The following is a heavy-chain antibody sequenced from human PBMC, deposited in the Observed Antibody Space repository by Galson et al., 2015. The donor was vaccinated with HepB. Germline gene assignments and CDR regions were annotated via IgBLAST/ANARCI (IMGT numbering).Heavy chain of an antibody. Sequence: SLRLSCAGSGFTFSSYSMSWVRQAPGKGLECVSYISSDSRTIDYADSVKGRFTISRDNAKNSLYLQMNSLRAEDTAVYYCARGYSSSSLGYWGQGTLVTVSS. D-gene: IGHD6-6*01. V-gene: IGHV3-48*01. CDR1: GFTFSSYS. CDR3: ARGYSSSSLGY. CDR2: ISSDSRTI. J-gene: IGHJ4*02.